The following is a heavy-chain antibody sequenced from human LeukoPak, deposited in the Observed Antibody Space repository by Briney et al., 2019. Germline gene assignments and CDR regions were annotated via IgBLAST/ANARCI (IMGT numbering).Heavy chain of an antibody. CDR3: AELGITMIGGV. D-gene: IGHD3-10*02. CDR1: GFTFSSYG. CDR2: ISYDGSNK. V-gene: IGHV3-30*18. Sequence: PGGSLRLSCAASGFTFSSYGMHWVRQAPGKGLEWMAFISYDGSNKYYADSVKGRFTISRDNAKNSLYLQMNSLRAEDTAVYYCAELGITMIGGVWGKGTTVTISS. J-gene: IGHJ6*04.